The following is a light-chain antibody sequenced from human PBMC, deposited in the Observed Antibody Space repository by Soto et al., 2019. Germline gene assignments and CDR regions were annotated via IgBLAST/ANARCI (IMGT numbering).Light chain of an antibody. Sequence: EVVLTQSTGTLSLSTGERATLSCRDSQSVSSTYLAWYHQKPGQAPRLLIYGASNRAAGIPDRFSGSGSGTYFTLTIRRLEPEDFAVYFCQQYDVSPFTFGPGNKVDVK. J-gene: IGKJ3*01. CDR3: QQYDVSPFT. V-gene: IGKV3-20*01. CDR1: QSVSSTY. CDR2: GAS.